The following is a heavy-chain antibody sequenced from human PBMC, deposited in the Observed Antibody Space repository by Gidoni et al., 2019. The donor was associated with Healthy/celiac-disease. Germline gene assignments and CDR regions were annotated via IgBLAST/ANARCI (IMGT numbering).Heavy chain of an antibody. CDR1: GFTFSSYS. J-gene: IGHJ5*02. V-gene: IGHV3-48*02. CDR2: ISSSSSTI. D-gene: IGHD3-22*01. CDR3: ARGLYDSSGDDNWFDP. Sequence: EVQLVESGGGLVQPGGSLRLSCAASGFTFSSYSMNWVRQAPGKGLEWVSYISSSSSTIYYADSVKGRFTISRDNAKNSLYLQMNSLRDEDTAVYYCARGLYDSSGDDNWFDPWGQGTLVTVSS.